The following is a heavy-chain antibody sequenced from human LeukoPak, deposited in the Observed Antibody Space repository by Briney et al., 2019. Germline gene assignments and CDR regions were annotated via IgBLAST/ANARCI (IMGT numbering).Heavy chain of an antibody. CDR2: ISSSSSYI. V-gene: IGHV3-21*01. Sequence: GGSLRLSCGASGFTFSSYSMNWVRQAPGKGLEWVSSISSSSSYIYYADSVKGRFTISRDNAKNSLYLQMNSLRAEDTAVYYCARDSSTIAFDIWGQGTMVTVSS. CDR1: GFTFSSYS. J-gene: IGHJ3*02. D-gene: IGHD2-2*01. CDR3: ARDSSTIAFDI.